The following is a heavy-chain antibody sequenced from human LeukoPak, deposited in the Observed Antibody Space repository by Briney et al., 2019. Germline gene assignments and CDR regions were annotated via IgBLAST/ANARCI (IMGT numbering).Heavy chain of an antibody. CDR2: IYYSGST. Sequence: PSQTLSLTCTVSGGSISSGGYYWSWIRQHPGKGLEWIGYIYYSGSTYYNPSLKSRVTISVDTSKNQFSLKLSSVTPADTAVYYCARGSHYYYYYGMDVWGQGTTVTVSS. V-gene: IGHV4-31*03. CDR1: GGSISSGGYY. J-gene: IGHJ6*02. CDR3: ARGSHYYYYYGMDV.